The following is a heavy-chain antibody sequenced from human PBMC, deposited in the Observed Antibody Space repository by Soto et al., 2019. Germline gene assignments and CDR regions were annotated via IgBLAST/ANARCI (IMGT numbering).Heavy chain of an antibody. Sequence: SETLSLTCTVSGGSISNYYWSWIRQPPGKGLEWIGYIYYSGSTNYNPSLKSRVTISVDTSKNQFSLKLSSVTAADTAVYYCAREGYDSSGYYLYWGQGTLVTVSS. CDR3: AREGYDSSGYYLY. D-gene: IGHD3-22*01. J-gene: IGHJ4*02. CDR1: GGSISNYY. V-gene: IGHV4-59*01. CDR2: IYYSGST.